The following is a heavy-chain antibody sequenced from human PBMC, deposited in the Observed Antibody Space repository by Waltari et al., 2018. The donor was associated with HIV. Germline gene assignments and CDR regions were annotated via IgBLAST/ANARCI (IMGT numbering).Heavy chain of an antibody. V-gene: IGHV6-1*01. CDR3: ARDRVLTGIYDAFDI. CDR1: GDSVSGTRAD. D-gene: IGHD7-27*01. CDR2: TYYRSKWYN. Sequence: QVQLQQSGTGLVKPSQPPSLTCAISGDSVSGTRADWTWIRQSQSRGLEWLGRTYYRSKWYNDYAVSVKSRITINPDTSKNQFSLQLNSVTPEDTAVYYCARDRVLTGIYDAFDIWGQGTMVTVSS. J-gene: IGHJ3*02.